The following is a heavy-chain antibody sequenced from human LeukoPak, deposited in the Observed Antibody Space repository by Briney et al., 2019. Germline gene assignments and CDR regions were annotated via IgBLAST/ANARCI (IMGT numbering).Heavy chain of an antibody. V-gene: IGHV2-5*01. Sequence: SGPALAKPTETLTLTCSFSGFSLSTGGVGVGWIRQPPGQAPEWLALIYWNDDKSYNPSLRSRLTITKDTSKNHVVLTMTNMDPVDTATYFCAFDPDYGRAFFDSWGQGALVTLSS. J-gene: IGHJ4*02. CDR2: IYWNDDK. CDR3: AFDPDYGRAFFDS. CDR1: GFSLSTGGVG. D-gene: IGHD4-17*01.